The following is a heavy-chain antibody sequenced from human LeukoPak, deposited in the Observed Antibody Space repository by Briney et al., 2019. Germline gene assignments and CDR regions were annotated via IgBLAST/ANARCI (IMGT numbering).Heavy chain of an antibody. CDR2: IKQDGSEK. D-gene: IGHD3-22*01. CDR1: GFSFSSYW. V-gene: IGHV3-7*03. CDR3: ATTTSNEYYYDSSGYYPDY. J-gene: IGHJ4*02. Sequence: GGSLRLSCAASGFSFSSYWMSWVRQAPGKGLEWVANIKQDGSEKYYVDSVKGRFTISRDNAKNSLYLQMNSLRAEDTAVYYCATTTSNEYYYDSSGYYPDYWGQGTLVTVSS.